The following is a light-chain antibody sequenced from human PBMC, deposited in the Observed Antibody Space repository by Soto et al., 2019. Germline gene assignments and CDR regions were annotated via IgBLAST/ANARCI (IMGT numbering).Light chain of an antibody. CDR2: DAS. Sequence: EIVLTHSPATLSVSPGERATLSCRASQSVGSNLAWYQQRPGQPPRLLIYDASTRATDIPARFSGGGPGTESTLTISSLQSEDFAVDYYQHYNNWTYTFGHGTKLQIK. J-gene: IGKJ2*01. CDR3: QHYNNWTYT. CDR1: QSVGSN. V-gene: IGKV3-15*01.